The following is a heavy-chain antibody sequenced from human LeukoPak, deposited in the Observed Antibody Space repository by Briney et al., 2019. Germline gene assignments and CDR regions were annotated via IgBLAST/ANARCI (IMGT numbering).Heavy chain of an antibody. J-gene: IGHJ4*02. D-gene: IGHD2/OR15-2a*01. CDR2: INSDGSWT. CDR1: GNYW. Sequence: GSLRLSCAASGNYWMHWVRQVPGKGLVWVSHINSDGSWTSYADSVKGRFTISKDNAKNTVYLQMNSPRAEDTAVYYCVSFYETYWGRGTLVTVSS. V-gene: IGHV3-74*01. CDR3: VSFYETY.